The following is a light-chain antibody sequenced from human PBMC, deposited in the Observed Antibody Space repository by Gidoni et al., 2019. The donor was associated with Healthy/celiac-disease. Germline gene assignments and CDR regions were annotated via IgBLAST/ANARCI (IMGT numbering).Light chain of an antibody. Sequence: TVMTQSLLSLPVTPGEPAPISCRSSQSLLHSNGYNYLDWYLQKPGQSPQLLIYLGSNRASGVPDRCSGSGSGTDFALKISRVEAEDVWVYYCMQALQTPWTFXXXTKVEIK. CDR1: QSLLHSNGYNY. J-gene: IGKJ1*01. CDR2: LGS. V-gene: IGKV2-28*01. CDR3: MQALQTPWT.